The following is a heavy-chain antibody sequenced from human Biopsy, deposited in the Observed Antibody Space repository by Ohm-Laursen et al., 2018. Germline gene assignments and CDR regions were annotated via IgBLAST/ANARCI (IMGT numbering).Heavy chain of an antibody. V-gene: IGHV4-39*01. CDR1: GGSISNNNYY. Sequence: GTLSLTWTASGGSISNNNYYWGWIRQPPGKGLGWIGSIFYRGSTHYKPSLKSRVNISVDTSKNQFSLKLNSVTAADTAVYYCARDYDTSGYYYVSWGQGTLVTVSS. CDR3: ARDYDTSGYYYVS. J-gene: IGHJ5*02. CDR2: IFYRGST. D-gene: IGHD3-22*01.